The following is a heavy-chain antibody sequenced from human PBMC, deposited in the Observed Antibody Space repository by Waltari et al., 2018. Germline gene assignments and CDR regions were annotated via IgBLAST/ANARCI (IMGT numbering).Heavy chain of an antibody. CDR2: ISAGSTTI. D-gene: IGHD2-2*01. J-gene: IGHJ6*02. V-gene: IGHV3-48*01. CDR1: GFTFSSYN. Sequence: EVQLVESGGGLVQPGGSLRLSCAASGFTFSSYNMNWVRQAPGKGLEWVSYISAGSTTIYYADSVKGRFTISRDNARNSLYLQMNSLRAEDTAIYYCARDSPRIVVVPPGFEHWGQGTTVTVSS. CDR3: ARDSPRIVVVPPGFEH.